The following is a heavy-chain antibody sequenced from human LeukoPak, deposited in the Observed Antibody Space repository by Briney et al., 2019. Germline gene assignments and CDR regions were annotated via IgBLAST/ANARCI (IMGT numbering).Heavy chain of an antibody. CDR1: GGTFSSYT. J-gene: IGHJ4*02. D-gene: IGHD4-17*01. CDR2: IIPIFGTA. V-gene: IGHV1-69*05. CDR3: ASRYVNTVTNEEGGY. Sequence: GASVKVSCKASGGTFSSYTINWVRQAPGQGLEWMGRIIPIFGTANYAQKFQGRVTITTDESTSTAYMELSSLRSEDTAVYYCASRYVNTVTNEEGGYWGRGTLVTVSS.